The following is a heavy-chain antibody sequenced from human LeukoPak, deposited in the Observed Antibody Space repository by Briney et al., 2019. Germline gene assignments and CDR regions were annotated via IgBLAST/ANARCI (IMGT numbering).Heavy chain of an antibody. CDR3: ARDDCSSTSCWGYFDL. CDR1: GFTFSSDG. V-gene: IGHV3-30*03. D-gene: IGHD2-2*01. Sequence: GGSLRLSCAASGFTFSSDGMHWVRQTPGKGLEWVAVISYDGSSKYYADSVKGRFTISRDNSKNTLYLQMNSLRAEDTAVYYCARDDCSSTSCWGYFDLWGRGTLVTVSS. CDR2: ISYDGSSK. J-gene: IGHJ2*01.